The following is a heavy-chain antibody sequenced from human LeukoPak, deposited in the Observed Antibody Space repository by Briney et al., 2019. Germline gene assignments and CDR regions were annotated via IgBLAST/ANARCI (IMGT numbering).Heavy chain of an antibody. Sequence: WESLRLSCAASGFTVSTNYRNWVRQAPGKGLEWISVIYSGGSTYYADSLKGRFTMSRDTSKNTRYLQMHSLRAEDTTVYYCARDTVTTFRCRDYYHYGMDVWGQGTTVTVSS. CDR2: IYSGGST. J-gene: IGHJ6*02. CDR3: ARDTVTTFRCRDYYHYGMDV. D-gene: IGHD4-17*01. CDR1: GFTVSTNY. V-gene: IGHV3-53*01.